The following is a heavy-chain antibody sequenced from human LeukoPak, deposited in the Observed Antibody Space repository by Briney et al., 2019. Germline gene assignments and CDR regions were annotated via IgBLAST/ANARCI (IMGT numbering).Heavy chain of an antibody. V-gene: IGHV1-69*05. Sequence: SVKLSCKAAGGTLSSYAISWVRQAPGQGLEWMGGIVTIFGAANYAQKFHGRVTITTDESTSTAYMDLSSRRADDTAVYECERAYGRQADHNYYYYMDVWGKGTTVTVSS. J-gene: IGHJ6*03. CDR2: IVTIFGAA. CDR1: GGTLSSYA. CDR3: ERAYGRQADHNYYYYMDV. D-gene: IGHD2-15*01.